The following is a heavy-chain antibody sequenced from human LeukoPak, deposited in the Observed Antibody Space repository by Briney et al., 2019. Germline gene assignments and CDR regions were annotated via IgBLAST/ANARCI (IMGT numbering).Heavy chain of an antibody. CDR1: GYTFTGYY. V-gene: IGHV1-2*02. D-gene: IGHD3-22*01. CDR2: INPKSGAT. Sequence: ASVKVSCKASGYTFTGYYMHWVRQAPGQGLEWMGWINPKSGATNLAQKFWGRVAMTKDASISTAYMELSSLRSDDTAVYYCARGDYSGSSGYYPDFRFWGQGSLVTVSS. CDR3: ARGDYSGSSGYYPDFRF. J-gene: IGHJ4*02.